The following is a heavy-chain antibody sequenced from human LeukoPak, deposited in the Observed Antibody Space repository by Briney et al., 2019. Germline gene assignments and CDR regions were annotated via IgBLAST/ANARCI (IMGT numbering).Heavy chain of an antibody. Sequence: PGGSLRLSCAASRFTFSSYAMSWVRQAPGKGLEWVSAISGNGVVTYYADSVKGRFTISRDNSKNTLYLQMNSLRAEDTAVYYVSKEGYGSTRNADFDYQGQVALVIFSS. CDR3: SKEGYGSTRNADFDY. D-gene: IGHD6-13*01. CDR2: ISGNGVVT. CDR1: RFTFSSYA. V-gene: IGHV3-23*01. J-gene: IGHJ4*02.